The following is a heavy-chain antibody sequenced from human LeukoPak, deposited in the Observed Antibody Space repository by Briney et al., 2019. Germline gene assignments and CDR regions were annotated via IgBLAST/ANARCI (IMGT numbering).Heavy chain of an antibody. CDR2: IKQDGSDK. Sequence: GGSLRLSCAASGFTFSSYWMSWVRQAPGKGLEWVANIKQDGSDKYYVDSVKGRFTISRDNAKNSLYLQMNSLRAEDTAVYYCARDLCSGGSCYGKTFDYWGQGTLVTVSS. CDR3: ARDLCSGGSCYGKTFDY. D-gene: IGHD2-15*01. CDR1: GFTFSSYW. V-gene: IGHV3-7*01. J-gene: IGHJ4*02.